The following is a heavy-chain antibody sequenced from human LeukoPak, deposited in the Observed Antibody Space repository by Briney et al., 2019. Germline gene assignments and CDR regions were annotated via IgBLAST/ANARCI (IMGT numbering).Heavy chain of an antibody. CDR3: ARDELPGAYGSGSH. D-gene: IGHD3-10*01. V-gene: IGHV3-49*04. CDR1: GFTFGDYA. CDR2: IRSKAYGGTT. J-gene: IGHJ4*02. Sequence: PGGSLRLSCTASGFTFGDYAMSWVRQAPGKGLEWVGFIRSKAYGGTTEYAASVKGRFTISRDDSKSIAYLQMNSLKTEDTAVYYCARDELPGAYGSGSHWGQGTLVTVSS.